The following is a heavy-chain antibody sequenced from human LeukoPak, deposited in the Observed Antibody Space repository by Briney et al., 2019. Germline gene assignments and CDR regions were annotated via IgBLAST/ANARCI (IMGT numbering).Heavy chain of an antibody. Sequence: GGCLRLSCAASGFTFDVYAMHWVRQTPGESLWRVSGISWNSGSISYARSVRVRFTISRDNAKTSLYLQMNSLRAEATPLYYCAKARRRWYFDLWGRGTLVNVSS. V-gene: IGHV3-9*01. CDR1: GFTFDVYA. CDR3: AKARRRWYFDL. CDR2: ISWNSGSI. J-gene: IGHJ2*01.